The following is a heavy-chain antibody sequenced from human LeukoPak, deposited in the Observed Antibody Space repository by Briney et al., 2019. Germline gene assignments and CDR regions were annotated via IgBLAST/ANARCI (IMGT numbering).Heavy chain of an antibody. V-gene: IGHV1-2*02. CDR2: INPNSGGT. CDR1: GYTFTGYY. J-gene: IGHJ4*02. Sequence: ASVKVSCKASGYTFTGYYMHWVRQAPGQGLEWMGWINPNSGGTNYAQKFQGRVTMTRDTSISTAYMELSRLRSDDTAVYYCARDAEYSSSSPFDYWGQGTLVTVSS. D-gene: IGHD6-6*01. CDR3: ARDAEYSSSSPFDY.